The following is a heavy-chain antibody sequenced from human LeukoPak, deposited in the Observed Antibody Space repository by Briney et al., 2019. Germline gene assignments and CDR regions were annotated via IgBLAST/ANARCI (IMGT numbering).Heavy chain of an antibody. V-gene: IGHV3-30*18. D-gene: IGHD3-10*01. Sequence: GGSLRLSCAASGFTFESYGMHWVRQAPGKGLEWVAVISYDGSNKYYADSVRGRFTFSRDNSKNTLYLQMNSLRPEDTAVYFCAKALNYYGLNYFDHWGQGTLVTVSS. J-gene: IGHJ4*02. CDR3: AKALNYYGLNYFDH. CDR2: ISYDGSNK. CDR1: GFTFESYG.